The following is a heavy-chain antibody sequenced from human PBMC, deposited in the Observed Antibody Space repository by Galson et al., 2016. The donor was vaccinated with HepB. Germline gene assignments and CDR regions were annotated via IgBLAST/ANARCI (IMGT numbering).Heavy chain of an antibody. CDR2: ISPDTGNT. V-gene: IGHV1-18*01. CDR1: GYNLESYG. CDR3: ARGRGYSGYDHFDY. J-gene: IGHJ4*02. D-gene: IGHD5-12*01. Sequence: SVKVSCKASGYNLESYGITWVRQAPGQGLEWMGWISPDTGNTHYAQNLQGRVTMTTDTSTSTAYMELRSLISDDTAGYYCARGRGYSGYDHFDYWGQGTLVTVSS.